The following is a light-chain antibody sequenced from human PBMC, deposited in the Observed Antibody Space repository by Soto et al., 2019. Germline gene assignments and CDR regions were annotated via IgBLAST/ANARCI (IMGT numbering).Light chain of an antibody. CDR2: KAS. J-gene: IGKJ1*01. CDR3: QQYNSYWT. Sequence: DIQMTQSPSTLSASVGDRVTITCRASQSISSWLAWYQQKPGKAPKLLIYKASSLESGLPSRFSGSGSGTEFPLTISSLQPDDFATYYCQQYNSYWTFGQGTKVEIK. V-gene: IGKV1-5*03. CDR1: QSISSW.